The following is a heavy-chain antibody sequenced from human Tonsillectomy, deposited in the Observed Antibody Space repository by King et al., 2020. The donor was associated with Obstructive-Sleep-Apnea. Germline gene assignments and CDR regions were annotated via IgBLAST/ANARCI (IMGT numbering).Heavy chain of an antibody. Sequence: HVQLVESGGGVVQPGRSLRLSCAASGFTFSSYAMHWVRQAPGKGLEWVAVISYDGSNKYYADSVKGRFTISRDNSKNTLYVQMNSLRAEDRAMYYCVRDQIGGYDFVPSGGGSFWGQGTLVTVSS. D-gene: IGHD5-12*01. CDR3: VRDQIGGYDFVPSGGGSF. J-gene: IGHJ4*02. CDR2: ISYDGSNK. V-gene: IGHV3-30*04. CDR1: GFTFSSYA.